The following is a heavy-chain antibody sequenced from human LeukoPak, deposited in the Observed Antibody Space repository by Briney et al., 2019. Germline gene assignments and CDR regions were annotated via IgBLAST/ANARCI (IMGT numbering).Heavy chain of an antibody. J-gene: IGHJ6*03. Sequence: GGSLRLSCATSGFSFSEYSVNWVRQAPEKGLEWVSAISSRRVYIFYADSVKGRFTISRDDTKNSVTLQMNSLRAEDTAVYYCARGVVEQPPYYMDVWGEGTTVIVSS. CDR3: ARGVVEQPPYYMDV. CDR1: GFSFSEYS. D-gene: IGHD2-21*01. CDR2: ISSRRVYI. V-gene: IGHV3-21*01.